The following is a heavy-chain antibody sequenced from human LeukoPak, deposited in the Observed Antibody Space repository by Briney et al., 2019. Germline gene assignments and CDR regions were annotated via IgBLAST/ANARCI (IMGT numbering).Heavy chain of an antibody. CDR1: GFTFSDYC. D-gene: IGHD3-22*01. CDR2: ISSSGTTI. Sequence: GGSLRLSCAASGFTFSDYCMSWIRQAPGKGLEWVSFISSSGTTIYYADSVKGRFTMSRDNAKNSLYLQMNSLRAEDTAVYYCARDLVRGNYYDSSGCQPQGFDYWGQGTLVTVSS. V-gene: IGHV3-11*01. CDR3: ARDLVRGNYYDSSGCQPQGFDY. J-gene: IGHJ4*02.